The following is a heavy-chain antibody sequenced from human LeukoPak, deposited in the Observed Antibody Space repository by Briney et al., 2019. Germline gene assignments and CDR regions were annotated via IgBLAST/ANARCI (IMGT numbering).Heavy chain of an antibody. CDR1: GGSISSYH. D-gene: IGHD1-14*01. CDR3: ARYGGRNHFDY. CDR2: IYDIGST. J-gene: IGHJ4*02. Sequence: KTSETLSLTCTVSGGSISSYHWNWIRQSPGKGLEWIGYIYDIGSTTYNPSLKSRVTISVDPSKNQFSLKLSSVTAADTAVYYCARYGGRNHFDYWGQGTLVTVSS. V-gene: IGHV4-59*01.